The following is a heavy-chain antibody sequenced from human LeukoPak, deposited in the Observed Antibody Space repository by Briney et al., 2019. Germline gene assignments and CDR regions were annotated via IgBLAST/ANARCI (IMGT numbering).Heavy chain of an antibody. D-gene: IGHD3-10*01. J-gene: IGHJ5*02. CDR2: IGSSGGNR. CDR3: AKGRNSGSYFGIDP. CDR1: GFTFSHYA. Sequence: GGSLPLSCPASGFTFSHYAMRWVRQAPGTGLDPVSGIGSSGGNRDYATSVKGRFTISRDNTKSTLHLLMNSLRVEDTATYYCAKGRNSGSYFGIDPWGQGTPVSVSS. V-gene: IGHV3-23*01.